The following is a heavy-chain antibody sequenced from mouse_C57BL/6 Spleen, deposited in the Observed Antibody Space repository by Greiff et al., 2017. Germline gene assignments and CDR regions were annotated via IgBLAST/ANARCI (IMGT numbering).Heavy chain of an antibody. CDR1: GYTFTDYY. CDR3: ARSIYYGYAWFAY. V-gene: IGHV1-76*01. Sequence: QVQLKESGAELVRPGASVKLSCKASGYTFTDYYINWVKQRPGQGLEWIARIYPGSGNTYYNEKFKGKATLTAEKSSSTAYMQLSSLTSEDSAVYFCARSIYYGYAWFAYWGQGTLVTVSA. CDR2: IYPGSGNT. D-gene: IGHD2-2*01. J-gene: IGHJ3*01.